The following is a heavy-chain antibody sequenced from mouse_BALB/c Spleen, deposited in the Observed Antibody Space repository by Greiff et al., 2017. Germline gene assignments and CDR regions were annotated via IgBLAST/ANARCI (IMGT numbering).Heavy chain of an antibody. Sequence: EVQGVESGPGLVKPSQSLSLTCTVTGYSITSDYAWNWIRQFPGNKLEWMGYISYSGSTSYNPSLKSRISITRDTSKNQFFLQLNSVTTEDTATYYCARGYGSSYDGFAYWGQGTLVTVSA. V-gene: IGHV3-2*02. J-gene: IGHJ3*01. CDR1: GYSITSDYA. D-gene: IGHD1-1*01. CDR2: ISYSGST. CDR3: ARGYGSSYDGFAY.